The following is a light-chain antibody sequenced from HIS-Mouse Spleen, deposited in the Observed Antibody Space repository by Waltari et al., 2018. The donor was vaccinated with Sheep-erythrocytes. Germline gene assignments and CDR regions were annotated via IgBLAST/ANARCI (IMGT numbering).Light chain of an antibody. CDR2: AAS. V-gene: IGKV1-8*01. Sequence: AIRMTQSPSSLSASTGDRVTITCRASPGISSYLAWYQQKPGEAPKLLIYAASTLQSGVPSRFSGSGSGTDFTLTISCLQSEDFATYYCQQYYSYYTFGQGTKLEIK. J-gene: IGKJ2*01. CDR1: PGISSY. CDR3: QQYYSYYT.